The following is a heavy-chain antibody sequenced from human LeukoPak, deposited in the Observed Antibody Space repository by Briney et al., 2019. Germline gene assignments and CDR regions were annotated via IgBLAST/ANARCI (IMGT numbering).Heavy chain of an antibody. V-gene: IGHV3-9*01. D-gene: IGHD1-26*01. CDR1: GFIFDDYA. CDR3: AKAKGRYHHYAMDV. Sequence: PGRSLRLSCAASGFIFDDYAMHWVRQAPGKGLEWVSGISWNSGSIGYADSVRGRFTISRDNAKNSLYLQMNSLRGEDTALYYCAKAKGRYHHYAMDVWGQGTTVTVSS. J-gene: IGHJ6*02. CDR2: ISWNSGSI.